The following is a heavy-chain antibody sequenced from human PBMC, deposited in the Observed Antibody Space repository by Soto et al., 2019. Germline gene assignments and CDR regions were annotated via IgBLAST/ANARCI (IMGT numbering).Heavy chain of an antibody. Sequence: SETLSLTCAVYGGSFSGYYWSWIRQPPGKGLEWIGEIYHSGSTNYNPSLKSRVTISVDTSKNQFSLKLSSVTAADTAVYYCARGPPHVWGQGTLVTVSS. J-gene: IGHJ4*02. D-gene: IGHD3-16*01. V-gene: IGHV4-34*01. CDR3: ARGPPHV. CDR1: GGSFSGYY. CDR2: IYHSGST.